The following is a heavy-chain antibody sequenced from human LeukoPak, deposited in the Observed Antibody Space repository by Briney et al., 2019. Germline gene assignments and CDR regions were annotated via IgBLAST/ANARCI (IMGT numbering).Heavy chain of an antibody. D-gene: IGHD1-1*01. CDR3: ARGRGTDDAFDI. CDR1: GFTFVSYW. V-gene: IGHV3-74*01. Sequence: GGSLRLSCAASGFTFVSYWMHWVRQAPGKGLVWVSRINGYGSSTDFADSVKGRFTISRDNAKNTLYLQMNSLRAEDTAVYYCARGRGTDDAFDIWGQGTMVTVSS. CDR2: INGYGSST. J-gene: IGHJ3*02.